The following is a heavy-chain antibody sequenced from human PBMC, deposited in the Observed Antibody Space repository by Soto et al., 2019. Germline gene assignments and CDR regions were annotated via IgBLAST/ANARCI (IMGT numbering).Heavy chain of an antibody. CDR2: IKQDGREK. D-gene: IGHD3-16*01. J-gene: IGHJ5*02. CDR1: GYSFSSYW. CDR3: AGDGVQNGAYNGWLDP. V-gene: IGHV3-7*03. Sequence: PGGSLRLSCAASGYSFSSYWMTWVRQAPGKGLEWVANIKQDGREKYYGASVKGRFTISRDNGKNLVYLQMDSLTPDDTALYYCAGDGVQNGAYNGWLDPWGQGTLVTVSS.